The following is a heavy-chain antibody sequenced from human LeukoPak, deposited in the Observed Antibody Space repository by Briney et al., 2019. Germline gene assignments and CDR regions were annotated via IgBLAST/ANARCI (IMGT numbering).Heavy chain of an antibody. CDR1: GGSISSSNW. V-gene: IGHV4-4*02. CDR3: ARKTYDSTGPTPHPDAFDI. D-gene: IGHD3-22*01. J-gene: IGHJ3*02. CDR2: IYHSGST. Sequence: SGTLSLTCAVSGGSISSSNWWSWVRQPPGKGLEWIGEIYHSGSTNYNPSLKSRVTISVDKSKNQFSLKLSSVTAADTAVYYCARKTYDSTGPTPHPDAFDIWGQGTMVTVSS.